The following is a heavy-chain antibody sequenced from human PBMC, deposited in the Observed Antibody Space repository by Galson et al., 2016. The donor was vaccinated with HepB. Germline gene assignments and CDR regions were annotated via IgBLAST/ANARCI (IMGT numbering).Heavy chain of an antibody. CDR2: IYYSGNT. CDR1: GGSISSNSYY. D-gene: IGHD5-12*01. Sequence: SETLSLTCTVSGGSISSNSYYWGWIRQPPGKGLEWIGSIYYSGNTYYNPSLKSRVTISVDTSKNQFSLKVTSVTAADTAVYFCARPYDYTGYDSGAFAYWGQGTLVTVSS. CDR3: ARPYDYTGYDSGAFAY. J-gene: IGHJ4*02. V-gene: IGHV4-39*01.